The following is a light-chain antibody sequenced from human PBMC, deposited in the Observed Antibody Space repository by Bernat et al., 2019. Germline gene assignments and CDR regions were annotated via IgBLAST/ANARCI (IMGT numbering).Light chain of an antibody. CDR2: GKN. CDR3: YSRGTSGNHWV. Sequence: SSELTQDPAVSVALGQTVRITCQGDSLRTYYASWFQQKPGQAPVLVIYGKNNRPSGIPDRFSGSSSGNTASLSITGAQAEDEADYFCYSRGTSGNHWVVGGGTKLAVL. V-gene: IGLV3-19*01. CDR1: SLRTYY. J-gene: IGLJ3*02.